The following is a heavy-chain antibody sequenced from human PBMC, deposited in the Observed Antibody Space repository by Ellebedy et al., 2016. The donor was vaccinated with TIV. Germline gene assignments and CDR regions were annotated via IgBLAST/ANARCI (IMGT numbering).Heavy chain of an antibody. CDR3: ARDGGYCSSTSCYLYYMDV. J-gene: IGHJ6*03. CDR2: ISSSSSTI. V-gene: IGHV3-48*04. CDR1: GFTFSSYS. Sequence: GESLKISXAASGFTFSSYSMNWVRQAPGKGLEWVSYISSSSSTIYYADSVEGRFTISRDNAKNSLYLQMNSLRAEDTAVYYCARDGGYCSSTSCYLYYMDVWGKGTTVTVSS. D-gene: IGHD2-2*01.